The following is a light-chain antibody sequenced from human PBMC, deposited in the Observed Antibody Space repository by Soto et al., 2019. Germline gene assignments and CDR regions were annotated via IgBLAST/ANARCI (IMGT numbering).Light chain of an antibody. V-gene: IGKV1-33*01. Sequence: DIQMTQSPSTLSGSVVDRFTITFQASQDISDVLNWYQQQPGKAPKVLIYDASKLQTGVPSRFSGRGSGKDFTFTISSLQPDGSGTYYCQQFYDLPITFGQGTRLEIK. CDR1: QDISDV. CDR2: DAS. J-gene: IGKJ5*01. CDR3: QQFYDLPIT.